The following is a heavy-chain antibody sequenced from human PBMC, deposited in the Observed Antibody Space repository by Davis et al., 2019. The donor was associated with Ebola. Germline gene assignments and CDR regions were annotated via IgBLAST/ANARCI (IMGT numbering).Heavy chain of an antibody. V-gene: IGHV3-21*01. J-gene: IGHJ3*02. CDR2: ISSSSSYT. Sequence: GESLKISCAASGFTFSSYWMSWXXXXXXXXXXXXXSISSSSSYTNYADSVKGRFTISRDNAKNSLYLQMNSLRAEDTAVYYCARCFWLPGAFDIWGQGTMVTVSS. CDR3: ARCFWLPGAFDI. CDR1: GFTFSSYW. D-gene: IGHD3-9*01.